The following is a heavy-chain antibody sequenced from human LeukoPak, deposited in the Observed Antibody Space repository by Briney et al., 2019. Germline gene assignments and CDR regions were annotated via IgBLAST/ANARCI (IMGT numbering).Heavy chain of an antibody. J-gene: IGHJ4*02. CDR2: INQDGSQK. CDR3: ASDSPFDY. V-gene: IGHV3-7*01. Sequence: GGSLRLSCAVSGFTFSSSWMSWVRQAPGKGLEWVANINQDGSQKYYADSVKGRFTVSRDNAKNSLHPQMNSLSVEDTAVYYCASDSPFDYWGQGTLVTVSS. CDR1: GFTFSSSW.